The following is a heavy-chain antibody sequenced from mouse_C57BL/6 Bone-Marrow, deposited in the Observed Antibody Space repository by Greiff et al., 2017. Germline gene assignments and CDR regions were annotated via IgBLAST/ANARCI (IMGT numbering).Heavy chain of an antibody. CDR3: ARGPYGSTLY. Sequence: QVQLKESGAELAKPGASVKLSCKASGYTFTSYWMPWVKQRPGQGLEWIGYINPSSGYTKSNQKFKDKATLTADKASSTAYMQLSSLTYEDSAIYYCARGPYGSTLYWGQGTTLTVSS. CDR2: INPSSGYT. V-gene: IGHV1-7*01. CDR1: GYTFTSYW. D-gene: IGHD1-1*01. J-gene: IGHJ2*01.